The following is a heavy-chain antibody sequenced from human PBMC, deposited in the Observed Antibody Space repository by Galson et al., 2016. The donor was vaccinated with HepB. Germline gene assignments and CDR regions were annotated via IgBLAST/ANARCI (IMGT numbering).Heavy chain of an antibody. V-gene: IGHV4-34*01. Sequence: ETLSLTCVVYGESFSGYYWTWIRQSPGKGLEWIGEINHSGDTNYNPSLKSRVTRSVDTSKKQFSLNVTSVPAADTAVYYCARGLRHLYMVRGVVPYYFDHWGQGTLATVSS. J-gene: IGHJ4*02. CDR1: GESFSGYY. CDR2: INHSGDT. D-gene: IGHD3-10*01. CDR3: ARGLRHLYMVRGVVPYYFDH.